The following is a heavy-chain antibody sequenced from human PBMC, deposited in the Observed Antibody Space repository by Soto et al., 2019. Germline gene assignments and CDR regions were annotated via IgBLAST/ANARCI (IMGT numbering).Heavy chain of an antibody. D-gene: IGHD4-17*01. CDR3: ASAGYGDSDYYYYAMDV. Sequence: QVQLMQSGAEVKKPGSSVKVSCTASGGTFSTYTFGWVRQAPGQGLEWMGRIIPILDVANYAQKFQGRVTLTADRSTSTTYLELSSLSSEDTAIYYCASAGYGDSDYYYYAMDVWGEGTTVTVSS. J-gene: IGHJ6*04. V-gene: IGHV1-69*02. CDR2: IIPILDVA. CDR1: GGTFSTYT.